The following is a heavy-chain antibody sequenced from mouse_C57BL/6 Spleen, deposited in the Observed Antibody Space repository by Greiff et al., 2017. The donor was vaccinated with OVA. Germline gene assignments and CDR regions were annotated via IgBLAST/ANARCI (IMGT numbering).Heavy chain of an antibody. CDR3: ARAYGSRGYFDY. CDR2: IDPSDSYT. V-gene: IGHV1-69*01. CDR1: GYTFTSYW. Sequence: QVQLQQPGAELVMPGASVKLSCKASGYTFTSYWMHWVKQRPGQGLEWIGEIDPSDSYTNYNQKFKGKSTLTVDKSSSTAYMQLSSLTSEDSAVYYCARAYGSRGYFDYWGQGTTLTVSS. D-gene: IGHD1-1*01. J-gene: IGHJ2*01.